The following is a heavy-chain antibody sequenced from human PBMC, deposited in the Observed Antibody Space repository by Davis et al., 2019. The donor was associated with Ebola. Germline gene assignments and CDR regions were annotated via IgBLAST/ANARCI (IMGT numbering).Heavy chain of an antibody. CDR3: AREGGAAAGASYYYYYGMDV. V-gene: IGHV1-8*01. Sequence: ASVKVSCKASGYTFTSYDINWVRQATGQGLEWMGWMNPNSGNTGYAQKFQGRVTMTRNTSISTAYMELSSLRSEDTAVYYCAREGGAAAGASYYYYYGMDVWGKGTTVTVSS. CDR1: GYTFTSYD. CDR2: MNPNSGNT. J-gene: IGHJ6*04. D-gene: IGHD6-13*01.